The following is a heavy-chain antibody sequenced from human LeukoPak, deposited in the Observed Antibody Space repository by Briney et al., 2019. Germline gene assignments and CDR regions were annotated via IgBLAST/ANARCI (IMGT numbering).Heavy chain of an antibody. CDR3: ATYINWVAGDV. Sequence: GGSLRLSCAASGFTFSESWMTWVHQVPRQGLEWVAHINHEGGGIQYVDSVKGRFTISRDNAKGSVYLQMNSLRAEDTAIYHCATYINWVAGDVWGQGTTVIVSS. D-gene: IGHD1-1*01. CDR1: GFTFSESW. CDR2: INHEGGGI. J-gene: IGHJ6*02. V-gene: IGHV3-7*01.